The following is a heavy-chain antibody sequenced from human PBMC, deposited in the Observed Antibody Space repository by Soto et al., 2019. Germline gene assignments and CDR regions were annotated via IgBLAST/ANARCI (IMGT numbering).Heavy chain of an antibody. D-gene: IGHD4-17*01. CDR3: ARENGDYGDPFDY. CDR1: GGSISSYY. Sequence: SETLSLTCTVSGGSISSYYWSWIRQPPGKGLEWIGYIYYSGSTNYNPSLKSRVTISVDKSKNQFSLKLSSVTAADTAVYYCARENGDYGDPFDYWGQGTLVTVSS. J-gene: IGHJ4*02. V-gene: IGHV4-59*12. CDR2: IYYSGST.